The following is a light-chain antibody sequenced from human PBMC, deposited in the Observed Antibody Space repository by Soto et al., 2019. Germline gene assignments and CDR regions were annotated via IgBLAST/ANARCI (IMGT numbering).Light chain of an antibody. CDR3: QQRSNWLLT. CDR2: DAS. Sequence: DSVLTQTPATLSFSPGERATLSSSATQSISSSYLAGYQQKPGQAPRLLIYDASNRATGIPARFSGSGSGTDFTLTISSLEPEDFAVYYCQQRSNWLLTFGGGTKVDIK. CDR1: QSISSSY. J-gene: IGKJ4*01. V-gene: IGKV3-11*01.